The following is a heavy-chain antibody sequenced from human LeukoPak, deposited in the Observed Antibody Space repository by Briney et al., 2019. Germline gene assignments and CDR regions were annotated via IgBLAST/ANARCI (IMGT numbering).Heavy chain of an antibody. CDR3: MTNDILTGYYLFDY. D-gene: IGHD3-9*01. CDR1: GFTFSSYW. CDR2: IKQDGSEK. J-gene: IGHJ4*02. V-gene: IGHV3-7*01. Sequence: GGSLRLSCAASGFTFSSYWMSSVRQAPGKGLEWVANIKQDGSEKYYVDSVKGRFTISRDNAKNSLYLQMNSLRAEDTAVYDGMTNDILTGYYLFDYWGQGTLVTVSS.